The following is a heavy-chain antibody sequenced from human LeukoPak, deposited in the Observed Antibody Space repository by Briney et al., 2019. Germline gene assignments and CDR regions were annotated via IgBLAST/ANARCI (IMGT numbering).Heavy chain of an antibody. CDR2: INSDGSST. D-gene: IGHD3-9*01. J-gene: IGHJ6*02. CDR1: GFTFSSYW. CDR3: ARDLTPTDYYYYGMDV. V-gene: IGHV3-74*01. Sequence: PGGSLRLSCAASGFTFSSYWMHWVRQASGKGLVWVSRINSDGSSTTYADSVKGRFTISRDNAKNTLYLQINSLRAEDTAVYYCARDLTPTDYYYYGMDVWGQGTPVTVSS.